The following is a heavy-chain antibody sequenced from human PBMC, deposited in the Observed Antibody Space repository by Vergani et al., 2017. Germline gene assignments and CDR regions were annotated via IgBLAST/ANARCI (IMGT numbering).Heavy chain of an antibody. V-gene: IGHV4-34*01. CDR2: INPSGSS. CDR3: ARGHTFDP. CDR1: GGSFSGYY. J-gene: IGHJ5*02. Sequence: QVQLQQWGAGMWKPSETLSLTCAVYGGSFSGYYWSWIRQPLGKGMEWIGDINPSGSSNYNPSLKSRVTISVDTSKNQFSLKLSSVTAADTAVYYCARGHTFDPWGQGTLVTVSS.